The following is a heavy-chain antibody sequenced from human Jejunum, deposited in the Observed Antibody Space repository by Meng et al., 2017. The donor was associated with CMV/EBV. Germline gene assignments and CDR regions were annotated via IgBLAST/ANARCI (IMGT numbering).Heavy chain of an antibody. V-gene: IGHV4/OR15-8*02. CDR2: IYDTGNT. J-gene: IGHJ4*02. CDR1: GGSLTKAYW. CDR3: ARDAAARPRDS. D-gene: IGHD6-6*01. Sequence: CRGPGGSLTKAYWWSWIRQSPGRGLEYIGAIYDTGNTNVNPSLRSRVIMSIDRSQSRFSLTLNSMTAADTAVYYCARDAAARPRDSWGRGILVTVSS.